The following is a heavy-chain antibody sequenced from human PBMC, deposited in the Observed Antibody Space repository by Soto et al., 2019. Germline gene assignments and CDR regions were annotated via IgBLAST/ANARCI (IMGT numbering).Heavy chain of an antibody. V-gene: IGHV3-13*01. CDR3: ASSRLRSLCYFDY. CDR2: IGTAGDT. J-gene: IGHJ4*02. D-gene: IGHD6-6*01. Sequence: QPGVSLRLSFAASGFTFSNYDMHWFRQVTGKGLEGVSTIGTAGDTYYPGSVKGRFTISRENAKNSLYLQMNSLRAEDTAVYYCASSRLRSLCYFDYWGQGTLVTVSS. CDR1: GFTFSNYD.